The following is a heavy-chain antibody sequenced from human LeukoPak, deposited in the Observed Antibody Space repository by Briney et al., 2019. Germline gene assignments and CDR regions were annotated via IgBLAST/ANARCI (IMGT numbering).Heavy chain of an antibody. Sequence: PGGSLRLSCAASGFTFSSYAMHWVRQAPGKGLEWVAVISYDGSNKYYADSVKGRFTISRDNSKNTLYLQMNGLRAEDTAVYYCARDPSSSSHSYYFDYWGQGTLVTVSS. J-gene: IGHJ4*02. CDR2: ISYDGSNK. D-gene: IGHD6-13*01. CDR3: ARDPSSSSHSYYFDY. CDR1: GFTFSSYA. V-gene: IGHV3-30*04.